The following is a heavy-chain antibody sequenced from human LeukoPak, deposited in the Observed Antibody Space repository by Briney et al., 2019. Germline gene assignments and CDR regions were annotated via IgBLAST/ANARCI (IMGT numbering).Heavy chain of an antibody. D-gene: IGHD6-19*01. Sequence: SETLSLTCTGSGGSISSYYWIWIRQPAGNGRECIGRIYSSGSTNYNPSFKSRVTMSVDTSKNQFSLKQTSVTAADTAVYYCARDLMYSSGWYEMESFDYWGQGTLVTVSS. J-gene: IGHJ4*02. CDR2: IYSSGST. CDR1: GGSISSYY. CDR3: ARDLMYSSGWYEMESFDY. V-gene: IGHV4-4*07.